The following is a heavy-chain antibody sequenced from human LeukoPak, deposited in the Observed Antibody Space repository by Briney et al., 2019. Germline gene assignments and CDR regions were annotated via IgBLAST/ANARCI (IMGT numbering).Heavy chain of an antibody. J-gene: IGHJ4*02. CDR1: GFNFSIYA. CDR3: ASLYGDYSIFDY. D-gene: IGHD4-17*01. Sequence: GGSLRLSCAASGFNFSIYAMNWVRQAPGKGLEWVAVISYDGSNKYYADSVKGRFTISRDNSKNTLYLQMNSLRAEDTAVYYCASLYGDYSIFDYWGQGTLVTVSS. CDR2: ISYDGSNK. V-gene: IGHV3-30-3*01.